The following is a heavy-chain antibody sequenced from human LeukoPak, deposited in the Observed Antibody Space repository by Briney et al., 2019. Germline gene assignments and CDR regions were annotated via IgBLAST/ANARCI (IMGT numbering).Heavy chain of an antibody. V-gene: IGHV4-59*08. D-gene: IGHD3-22*01. CDR2: IYYSGST. CDR3: ARGFDGTSYYYRNWYFDL. CDR1: GGSISSYY. Sequence: SETLSLTCTVSGGSISSYYWSWIRQPPGKGLEWIGYIYYSGSTNYNPSLKSRVTISRDTSKNEFSLKLSSVTAADTAVYYCARGFDGTSYYYRNWYFDLWGRGTLVTVSS. J-gene: IGHJ2*01.